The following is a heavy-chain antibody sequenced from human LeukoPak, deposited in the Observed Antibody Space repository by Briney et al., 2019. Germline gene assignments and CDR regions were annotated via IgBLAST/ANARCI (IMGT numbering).Heavy chain of an antibody. CDR2: ISSNGGST. CDR1: GFTFSSYA. Sequence: GGSLRLSCAASGFTFSSYAMHWARQAPGKGLEYVSAISSNGGSTYYANSVKGRFTISRDNSKNTLYLQMGSPRAEDMAVYYCARNRGDYYDSSGYSDYWGQGTLVTVSS. V-gene: IGHV3-64*01. CDR3: ARNRGDYYDSSGYSDY. D-gene: IGHD3-22*01. J-gene: IGHJ4*02.